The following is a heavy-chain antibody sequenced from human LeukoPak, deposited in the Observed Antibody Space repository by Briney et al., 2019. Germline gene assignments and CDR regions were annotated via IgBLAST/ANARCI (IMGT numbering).Heavy chain of an antibody. V-gene: IGHV4-31*03. CDR2: IYYSGST. CDR3: ARTADDSSGLDY. J-gene: IGHJ4*02. CDR1: GGSISSGGYY. D-gene: IGHD3-22*01. Sequence: SETLSLTCTISGGSISSGGYYWTWVRQHPGRGLEWIGYIYYSGSTYYNPSLKSRVTISVDTYNYQFSLKLSSVTAADTAVYYCARTADDSSGLDYWGQGTLVTVSS.